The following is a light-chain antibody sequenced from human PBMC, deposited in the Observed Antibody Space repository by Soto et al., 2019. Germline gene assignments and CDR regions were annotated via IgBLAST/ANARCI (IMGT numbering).Light chain of an antibody. CDR3: QQYNSYSQT. J-gene: IGKJ2*01. V-gene: IGKV1-5*03. CDR2: KSS. Sequence: DIQMTQSPSTLSASVGDRVTITCRASQSISSWLSWYQQKPGKAPKLLIYKSSSLESGVPSRFSGSGSGTEFTLTISGLQTDDFATYYCQQYNSYSQTFGQGTNLEIK. CDR1: QSISSW.